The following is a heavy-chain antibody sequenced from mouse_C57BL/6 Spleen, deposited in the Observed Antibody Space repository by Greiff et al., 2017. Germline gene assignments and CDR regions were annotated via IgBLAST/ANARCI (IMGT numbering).Heavy chain of an antibody. D-gene: IGHD1-1*02. V-gene: IGHV7-3*01. J-gene: IGHJ4*01. CDR2: IRNKANGYTT. Sequence: EVNLVESGGGLVQPGGSLSLSCAASGFTFTDYYMSWVRQPPGKALEWLGFIRNKANGYTTEYSASVKGRFTISRDNSQSILYLQMNALRAEDSATYYCARGGSYYAMDYWGQGTSVTVSS. CDR1: GFTFTDYY. CDR3: ARGGSYYAMDY.